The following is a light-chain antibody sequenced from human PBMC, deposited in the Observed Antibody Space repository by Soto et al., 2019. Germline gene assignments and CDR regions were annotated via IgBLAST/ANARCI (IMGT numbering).Light chain of an antibody. CDR1: QSVGSSQ. J-gene: IGKJ1*01. CDR3: QQYGSSPRT. CDR2: GAS. V-gene: IGKV3-20*01. Sequence: EIVLTQSPGTLSLSPGERATLSCRASQSVGSSQLAWYQQKPGQAPRLVMYGASSRATDTPARFSGSGSGTDFTLTISRLEPEDFAVYYCQQYGSSPRTFGQGTKVEIK.